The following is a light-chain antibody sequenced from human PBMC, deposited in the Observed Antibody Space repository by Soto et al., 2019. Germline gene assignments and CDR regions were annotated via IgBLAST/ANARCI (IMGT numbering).Light chain of an antibody. CDR2: AAS. V-gene: IGKV1-9*01. CDR1: QDISRY. Sequence: DIQLTQSPSFLSASVGDRVTITCRASQDISRYLAWYQQKAGKAPKLLIYAASTLQKGVPSRFSGSGSGTEFTITISSLQPDDFSYYYRQQLNTYPLCTFGPGTEVDI. CDR3: QQLNTYPLCT. J-gene: IGKJ3*01.